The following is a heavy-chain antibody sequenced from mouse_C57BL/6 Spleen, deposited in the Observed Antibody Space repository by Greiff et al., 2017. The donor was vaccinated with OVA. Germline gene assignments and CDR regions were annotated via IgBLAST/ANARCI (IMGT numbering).Heavy chain of an antibody. CDR2: ISSGGSYT. CDR1: GFTFSSYG. Sequence: EVQLVESGGDLVKPGGSLKLSCAASGFTFSSYGMSWVRQTPDKRLEWVGTISSGGSYTYYPDNVKGRVTISSDKAKNTLYLQMSSLKSEDTAMYCCAREGYWYVDVWGTGTTVTVSS. V-gene: IGHV5-6*01. CDR3: AREGYWYVDV. J-gene: IGHJ1*03.